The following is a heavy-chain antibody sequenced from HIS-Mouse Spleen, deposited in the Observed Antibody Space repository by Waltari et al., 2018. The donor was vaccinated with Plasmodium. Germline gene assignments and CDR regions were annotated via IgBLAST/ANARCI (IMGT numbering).Heavy chain of an antibody. CDR3: ARVLGYKAAAGTFVEYFQH. CDR1: GYTVTGYY. D-gene: IGHD6-13*01. J-gene: IGHJ1*01. Sequence: QVQLVQSGAEVKKPGASVKVSCKASGYTVTGYYMHWVRQHPGPGLEWMGWINPNSGGTNYAQKFQGRVTMTRDTSISTAYMELSRLRSDDTAVYYCARVLGYKAAAGTFVEYFQHWGQGTLVTVSS. CDR2: INPNSGGT. V-gene: IGHV1-2*02.